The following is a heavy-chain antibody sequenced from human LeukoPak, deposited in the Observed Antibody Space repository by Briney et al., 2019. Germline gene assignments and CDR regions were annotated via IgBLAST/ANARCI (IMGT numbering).Heavy chain of an antibody. V-gene: IGHV3-74*01. D-gene: IGHD1-26*01. CDR1: GFTFSSDA. CDR3: ARGRGGSYHY. Sequence: GGSLTLSCAASGFTFSSDAMSWVRQAPGRGLEWVSRINTDGSTTTYADSVKGRFTISRDNAKNTLYLQMNSLRVEDTAVYYCARGRGGSYHYWGQGTLVTVSS. J-gene: IGHJ4*02. CDR2: INTDGSTT.